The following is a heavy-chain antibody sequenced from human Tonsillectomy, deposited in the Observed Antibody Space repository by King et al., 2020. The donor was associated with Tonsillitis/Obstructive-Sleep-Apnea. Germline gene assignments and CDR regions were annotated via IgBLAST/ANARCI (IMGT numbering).Heavy chain of an antibody. CDR2: ISSSSSYI. J-gene: IGHJ6*03. CDR3: ARDQSRFLTDQYYYMDV. Sequence: QLVQSGGGLVKPGGSLRLSCAASGFTFSSYSMNWVRQAPGKGLEWVSSISSSSSYISYSDSVKGQFTIARDNANNSLYLQMNSLRAEDPAVYYCARDQSRFLTDQYYYMDVWGKGTTVTVSS. D-gene: IGHD3-3*01. CDR1: GFTFSSYS. V-gene: IGHV3-21*01.